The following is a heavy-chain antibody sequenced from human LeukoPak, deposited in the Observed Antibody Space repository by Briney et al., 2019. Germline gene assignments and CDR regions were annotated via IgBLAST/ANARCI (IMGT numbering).Heavy chain of an antibody. CDR2: IYTSGST. CDR3: AREGYDILTGVNYGMDV. Sequence: PSETLSLTCTVSGGSISSYYWSWIRQPAGKGLEWIGRIYTSGSTNYNPSLKSRVPMSVDTSKNQFSLKLSSVTAADTAVYYCAREGYDILTGVNYGMDVWGQGTTVTVSS. V-gene: IGHV4-4*07. CDR1: GGSISSYY. D-gene: IGHD3-9*01. J-gene: IGHJ6*02.